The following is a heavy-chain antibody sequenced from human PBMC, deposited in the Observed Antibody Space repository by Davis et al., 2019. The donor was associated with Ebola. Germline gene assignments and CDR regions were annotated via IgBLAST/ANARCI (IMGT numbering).Heavy chain of an antibody. D-gene: IGHD2-2*02. CDR1: GYTFTGYY. J-gene: IGHJ5*02. CDR2: INPNSGGT. CDR3: ARDRPAAIRSVNWFDP. V-gene: IGHV1-2*02. Sequence: ASVKVSCKASGYTFTGYYMHWVRQAPGQGLEWMGWINPNSGGTNYAQKFQGGVTMTRDTSISTAYMELSRLRSDDTAVHYCARDRPAAIRSVNWFDPWGQGTLVTVSS.